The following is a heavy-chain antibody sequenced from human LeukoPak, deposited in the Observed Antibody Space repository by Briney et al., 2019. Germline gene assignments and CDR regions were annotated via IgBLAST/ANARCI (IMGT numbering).Heavy chain of an antibody. CDR3: ARVGGDPWWFGEHDQSQGNDYFQH. V-gene: IGHV3-66*01. Sequence: GGSLRLSCAASGFSVSSNYMSWVRQGPGKGLELVSIIYSGGSSSYADSVKGRFTISRDNSKHTLYLQMNSLRAEDTAVYYCARVGGDPWWFGEHDQSQGNDYFQHWGQGTLVTVSS. D-gene: IGHD3-10*01. CDR2: IYSGGSS. CDR1: GFSVSSNY. J-gene: IGHJ1*01.